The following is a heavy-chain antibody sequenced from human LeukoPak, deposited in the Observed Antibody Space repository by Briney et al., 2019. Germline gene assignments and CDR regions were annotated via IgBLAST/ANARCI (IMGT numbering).Heavy chain of an antibody. CDR3: ARDGIFGDRLDP. D-gene: IGHD3-3*01. Sequence: SETLSLTCIVSGDSISSSSYHWGWIRQPPGKGLDWIGSVYYSGSTYYNPSLKSRVTISVDTSKNQFSLKLSSVTAADTAVYYCARDGIFGDRLDPWGQGTLVTVSS. CDR2: VYYSGST. CDR1: GDSISSSSYH. J-gene: IGHJ5*02. V-gene: IGHV4-39*07.